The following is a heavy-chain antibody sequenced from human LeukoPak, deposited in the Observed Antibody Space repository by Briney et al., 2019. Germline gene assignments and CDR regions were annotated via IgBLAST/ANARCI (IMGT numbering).Heavy chain of an antibody. J-gene: IGHJ3*02. CDR3: ARDVIPDYGFDI. D-gene: IGHD3-16*02. Sequence: SETLSLTCTVSGASISSYYWSWIRQPPGKGLEWIGYIYDSGSTNYNPSLKSRVSISVDTSKNQFSLKMSSVTAADTAVYYCARDVIPDYGFDIWGQGTMVTVSS. V-gene: IGHV4-59*01. CDR2: IYDSGST. CDR1: GASISSYY.